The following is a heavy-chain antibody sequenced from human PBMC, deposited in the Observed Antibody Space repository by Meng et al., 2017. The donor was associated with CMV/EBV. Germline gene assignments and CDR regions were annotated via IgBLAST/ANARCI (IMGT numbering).Heavy chain of an antibody. CDR2: ISYDGSNK. D-gene: IGHD6-19*01. CDR3: AKDQPWLKYYFDY. V-gene: IGHV3-30*18. J-gene: IGHJ4*02. Sequence: QVQVVESGGGVVQPGRSLRRYCAAPGFTFSSYGMHWVRQAPGKGLEWVAVISYDGSNKYYADSVKGRFTISRDNSKNTLYLQMNSLSAEDTAVYYCAKDQPWLKYYFDYWGQGTLVTVSS. CDR1: GFTFSSYG.